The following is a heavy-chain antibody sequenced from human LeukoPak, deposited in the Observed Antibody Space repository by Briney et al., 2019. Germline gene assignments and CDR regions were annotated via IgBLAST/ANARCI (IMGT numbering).Heavy chain of an antibody. CDR1: GYTFTTYA. V-gene: IGHV7-4-1*02. CDR2: ISTNTGNP. D-gene: IGHD2-2*01. Sequence: ASVKVSCKASGYTFTTYALSWVRQAPGQGLEWMGWISTNTGNPTYAQGFTGRFVFSLDTSVSTAYLQISSLKTEDTAVYCCARVSGYCSTTSCYPVYWGQGTLVTVSS. CDR3: ARVSGYCSTTSCYPVY. J-gene: IGHJ4*02.